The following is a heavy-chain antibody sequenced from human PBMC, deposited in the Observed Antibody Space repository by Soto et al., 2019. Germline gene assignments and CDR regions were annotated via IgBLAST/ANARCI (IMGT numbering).Heavy chain of an antibody. CDR2: IYDSGST. CDR3: GAPPRY. V-gene: IGHV4-59*01. J-gene: IGHJ4*02. CDR1: GGSISNYY. Sequence: SETLSLTCTVSGGSISNYYWSWVRQPPGKGLEWIGYIYDSGSTNYNPSLKSRVTISVDTSKNQFSLRLTSVTAADTAVYYCGAPPRYGGRETLVTSSS.